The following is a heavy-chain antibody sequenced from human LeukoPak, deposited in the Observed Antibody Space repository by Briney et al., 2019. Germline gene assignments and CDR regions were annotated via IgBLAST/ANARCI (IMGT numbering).Heavy chain of an antibody. V-gene: IGHV3-23*01. J-gene: IGHJ4*02. CDR2: ISGSGGST. D-gene: IGHD6-13*01. CDR1: GFSVTSNF. Sequence: GGSLRLSCAASGFSVTSNFMSWVRQAPGKGLEWVSAISGSGGSTFYADSVKGRFTISRDNSKTTLYLQMNTLTAEDTAVYYCAKDGFGIAPGLIDYWGQGTLVTVSS. CDR3: AKDGFGIAPGLIDY.